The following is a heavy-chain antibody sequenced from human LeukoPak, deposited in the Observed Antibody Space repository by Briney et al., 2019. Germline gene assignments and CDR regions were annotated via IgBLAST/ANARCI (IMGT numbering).Heavy chain of an antibody. CDR3: ARDGSPVIIGGDYYYYGMDV. V-gene: IGHV4-59*01. CDR1: GGSISSYY. J-gene: IGHJ6*02. CDR2: IYYSGST. D-gene: IGHD3-3*01. Sequence: SETLSLTCTVSGGSISSYYWSWIRQPPGKGLEWIGYIYYSGSTNYNPSLKSRVTISVDTSKNQFSLKLSSVTAADTAVYYCARDGSPVIIGGDYYYYGMDVWGQGTTVTVSS.